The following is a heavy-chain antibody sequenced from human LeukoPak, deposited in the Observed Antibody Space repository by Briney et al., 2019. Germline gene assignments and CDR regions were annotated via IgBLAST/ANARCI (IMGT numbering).Heavy chain of an antibody. J-gene: IGHJ6*02. V-gene: IGHV3-23*01. CDR1: GFTFSSYA. Sequence: GGSLRLSCAASGFTFSSYAMSWVRQAPGKGLEWVSAISGSGGSTYYADSVKGRFTISRDNSKNTLYLQMNSLRAEDTAVYYCAKVVSSSSLYYYYYGMDVWGQGTTVTVSS. CDR2: ISGSGGST. D-gene: IGHD6-13*01. CDR3: AKVVSSSSLYYYYYGMDV.